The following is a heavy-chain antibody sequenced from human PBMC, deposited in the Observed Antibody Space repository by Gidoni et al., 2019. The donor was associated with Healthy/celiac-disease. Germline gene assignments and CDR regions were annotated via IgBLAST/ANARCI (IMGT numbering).Heavy chain of an antibody. V-gene: IGHV3-23*01. J-gene: IGHJ3*02. D-gene: IGHD3-22*01. CDR3: AKVHYYDSSGYWDAFDI. CDR2: ISGSGGST. CDR1: GFTFSSYA. Sequence: EVQLLESGGGLVQPGGSLRLSCAAHGFTFSSYAMSWVRQAPGKGLEWVSAISGSGGSTYYADSVKGRFTISRDNSKNTLYLQMNSLRAEDTAVYYCAKVHYYDSSGYWDAFDIWGQGTMVTVSS.